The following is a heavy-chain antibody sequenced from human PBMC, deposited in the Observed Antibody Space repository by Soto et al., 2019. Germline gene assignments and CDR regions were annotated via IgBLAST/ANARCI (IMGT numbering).Heavy chain of an antibody. CDR1: GFTFSSYA. CDR2: ISYDGSNK. Sequence: QVQLVESGGGVVQPGRSLRLSCAASGFTFSSYAMHWVRQAPGKGLEWVAVISYDGSNKYYADSVKGRFTISRDNSKNTLYLQMNSLRAEDTAVYYCARPTTGDYDFWSGSAGCSFDYWGQGTLVTVSS. D-gene: IGHD3-3*01. J-gene: IGHJ4*02. CDR3: ARPTTGDYDFWSGSAGCSFDY. V-gene: IGHV3-30-3*01.